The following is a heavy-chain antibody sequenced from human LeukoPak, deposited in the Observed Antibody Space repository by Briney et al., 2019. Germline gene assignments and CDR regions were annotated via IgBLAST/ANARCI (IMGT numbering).Heavy chain of an antibody. V-gene: IGHV4-61*02. D-gene: IGHD4-11*01. CDR1: GGSNSSGSYY. CDR3: ATGSPLQTNYFDY. CDR2: IYTSGST. Sequence: PSETLSLTCTVSGGSNSSGSYYWSWIRQPAGKGLEWIGRIYTSGSTNYNPSLKSRVTISVDTSKNQFSLKLSSVTAADTAVYYCATGSPLQTNYFDYWGQGTLVTVSS. J-gene: IGHJ4*02.